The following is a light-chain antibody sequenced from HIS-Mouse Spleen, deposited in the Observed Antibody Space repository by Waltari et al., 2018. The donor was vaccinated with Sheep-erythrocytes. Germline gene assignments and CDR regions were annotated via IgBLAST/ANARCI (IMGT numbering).Light chain of an antibody. CDR1: QGISSY. J-gene: IGKJ3*01. V-gene: IGKV1-8*01. CDR3: QQYYSYLT. Sequence: AIRMTQSPSSFSASTGDRVTITCRASQGISSYLAWYQQKPGKAPKLLINAASTLQSGVTSMFSGSVSGTDCTITISCLQSEDFATYYCQQYYSYLTVGPGTKVDIK. CDR2: AAS.